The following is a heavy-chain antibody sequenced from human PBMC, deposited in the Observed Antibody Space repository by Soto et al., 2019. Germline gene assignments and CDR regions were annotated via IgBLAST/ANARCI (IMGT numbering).Heavy chain of an antibody. CDR1: GGTFSSYA. Sequence: QVQLVQSGAEVKKPGSSVKVSCKASGGTFSSYAISWVRQAPGQGLEWMGGIIPIFGTANYAQKFQGRVTITADEPTTTAYMELSSLRFEDTAVYYCASRGYGYKTPFGLDYWGQGTLVTVSS. CDR2: IIPIFGTA. J-gene: IGHJ4*02. D-gene: IGHD5-18*01. CDR3: ASRGYGYKTPFGLDY. V-gene: IGHV1-69*12.